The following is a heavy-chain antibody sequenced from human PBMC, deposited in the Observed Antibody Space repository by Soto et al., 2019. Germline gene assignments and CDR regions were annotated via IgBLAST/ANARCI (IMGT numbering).Heavy chain of an antibody. Sequence: LRLSCAASGFTFSSYAMHWVRQAPGKGLEWVAVISYDGSNKYYADSVKGRFTISRDNSKNTLYLQMNSLRAEDTAVYYCARDAEESMVRGVIYHYYGMDVWGQGTTVTVSS. CDR2: ISYDGSNK. CDR1: GFTFSSYA. V-gene: IGHV3-30-3*01. CDR3: ARDAEESMVRGVIYHYYGMDV. J-gene: IGHJ6*02. D-gene: IGHD3-10*01.